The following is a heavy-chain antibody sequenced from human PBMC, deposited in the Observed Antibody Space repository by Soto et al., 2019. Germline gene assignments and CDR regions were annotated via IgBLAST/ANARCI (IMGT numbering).Heavy chain of an antibody. CDR2: IYYSGST. J-gene: IGHJ6*02. CDR1: GGSISSGDYY. Sequence: SETLSLTCTVSGGSISSGDYYRSWIRQPPGKGLEWIGYIYYSGSTYYNPSLKSRVTVSVDTSKNQFSLKLSSVTAADTAVYYCARPALNYYYYGMDVWGQGTTVTVSS. V-gene: IGHV4-30-4*01. CDR3: ARPALNYYYYGMDV.